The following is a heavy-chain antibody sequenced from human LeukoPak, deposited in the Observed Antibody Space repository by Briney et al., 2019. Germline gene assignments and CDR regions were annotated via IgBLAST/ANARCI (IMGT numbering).Heavy chain of an antibody. CDR1: GSAFSNCG. CDR3: TKGPYGNSIYYGMDV. Sequence: GGSLRLSCAASGSAFSNCGMSWVRLLPGKGLEWVSVISGSGDNTYYANSVKGRFTVSRDNSMNTLYLHMTNLRGEDTALYYCTKGPYGNSIYYGMDVWGQGTTVTVSS. CDR2: ISGSGDNT. V-gene: IGHV3-23*01. J-gene: IGHJ6*02. D-gene: IGHD5-24*01.